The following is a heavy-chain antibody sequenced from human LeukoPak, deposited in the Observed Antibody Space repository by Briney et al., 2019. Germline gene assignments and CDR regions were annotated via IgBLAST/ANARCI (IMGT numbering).Heavy chain of an antibody. CDR2: IDSSGSTI. Sequence: PGGSLRLSCAASGLTFTNFQMNWVRQAPGKTLEWVSSIDSSGSTIYYGDSVKGRFTISRDNAKNSLDLQMDSPRAEDTAVYYCATGSLPGGFDHWGQGTLVTVSS. CDR3: ATGSLPGGFDH. CDR1: GLTFTNFQ. V-gene: IGHV3-48*03. D-gene: IGHD1-14*01. J-gene: IGHJ4*02.